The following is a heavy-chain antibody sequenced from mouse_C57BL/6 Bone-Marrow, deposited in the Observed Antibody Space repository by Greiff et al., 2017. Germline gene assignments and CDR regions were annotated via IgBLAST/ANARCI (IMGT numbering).Heavy chain of an antibody. V-gene: IGHV3-3*01. Sequence: VQLKESGPSLVRPSQTLSLTCTVTGFSINSDCYWIWIRQFPGNKLEYIGYTFYSGITYYNPSLESRTYITRDTSKNQFALKLSSVTTEDTATYYCARGYSNYWAMDYWGQGTSVTVSS. CDR1: GFSINSDCY. D-gene: IGHD2-5*01. J-gene: IGHJ4*01. CDR2: TFYSGIT. CDR3: ARGYSNYWAMDY.